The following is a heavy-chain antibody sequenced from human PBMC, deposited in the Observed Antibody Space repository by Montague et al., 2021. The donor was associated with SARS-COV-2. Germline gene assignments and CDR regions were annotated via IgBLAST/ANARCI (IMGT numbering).Heavy chain of an antibody. J-gene: IGHJ4*02. CDR2: IFYNGGA. V-gene: IGHV4-39*01. CDR1: GGSISGGSYY. Sequence: SETLSLTCTVSGGSISGGSYYWAWHRQPPGMGLVWIVSIFYNGGAYDNPSLESRVSISVATSKRQLFLTLNSVTAADTAVYYCARRSRGYLAPSYFDSWGQGTMVTVSS. D-gene: IGHD5-18*01. CDR3: ARRSRGYLAPSYFDS.